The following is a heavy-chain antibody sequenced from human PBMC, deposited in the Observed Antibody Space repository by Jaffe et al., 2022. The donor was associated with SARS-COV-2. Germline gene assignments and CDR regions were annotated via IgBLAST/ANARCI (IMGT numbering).Heavy chain of an antibody. CDR3: ARDLTGPGSF. J-gene: IGHJ4*02. D-gene: IGHD3-10*01. CDR1: GFTFSDYY. V-gene: IGHV3-11*06. Sequence: QVQVVESGGGLVKPGGSLRLACAASGFTFSDYYMSWIRQAPGKGLEWVSYISTTSIYTNYADSVEGRFIISRDNAKNSLYLQMNSLRVEDTAVYYCARDLTGPGSFWGQGTLVTVSS. CDR2: ISTTSIYT.